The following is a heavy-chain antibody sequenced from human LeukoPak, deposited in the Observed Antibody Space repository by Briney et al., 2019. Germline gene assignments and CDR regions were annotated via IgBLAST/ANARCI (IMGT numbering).Heavy chain of an antibody. J-gene: IGHJ4*02. CDR2: IYYTGST. CDR1: GGSISSYY. V-gene: IGHV4-59*08. CDR3: ARRVAVAGPLDY. Sequence: PSKTLSLTCTVPGGSISSYYWSWIRQPPGKRLEWIGYIYYTGSTNYNPSLKSRVTISVDASKNQFSLKLSSVTAADTAVYYCARRVAVAGPLDYWGQGTLVPVSS. D-gene: IGHD6-19*01.